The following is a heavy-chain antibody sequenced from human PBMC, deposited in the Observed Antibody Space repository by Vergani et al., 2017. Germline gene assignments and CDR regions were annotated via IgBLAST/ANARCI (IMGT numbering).Heavy chain of an antibody. D-gene: IGHD1-1*01. Sequence: QVQLQQWGAGLLKPSETLSLTCAVYGGSFSGYYWSWIRQPPGKGLEWIGEINHSGSTNYNPSLKSRVTISVDTSKNQFSLKLSSVTAADTAVYYCARGGPPERRDNWFDPWGQGTLVTVSS. CDR2: INHSGST. J-gene: IGHJ5*02. V-gene: IGHV4-34*01. CDR3: ARGGPPERRDNWFDP. CDR1: GGSFSGYY.